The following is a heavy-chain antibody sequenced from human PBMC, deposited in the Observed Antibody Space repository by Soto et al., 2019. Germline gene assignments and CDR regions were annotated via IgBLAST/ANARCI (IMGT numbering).Heavy chain of an antibody. D-gene: IGHD3-3*01. J-gene: IGHJ6*02. CDR2: IYYSGST. CDR1: GGSFSGCY. Sequence: SETLSLTCAVYGGSFSGCYWGWIRQPPGKGLEWIGSIYYSGSTYYNPSLKSRVTISVDTSKNQFSLKLSSVTAADTAVYYCARQVVRITIFGVVIDYYGMDVWGQGTTVTVSS. V-gene: IGHV4-39*01. CDR3: ARQVVRITIFGVVIDYYGMDV.